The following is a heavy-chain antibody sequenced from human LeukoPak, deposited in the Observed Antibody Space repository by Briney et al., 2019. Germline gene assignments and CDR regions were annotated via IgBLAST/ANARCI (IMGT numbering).Heavy chain of an antibody. V-gene: IGHV4-61*01. CDR3: ARVHTMKQLVLSY. CDR2: IYYSGST. Sequence: SETLSLTCTVSGGSVSSGSYYWSWIRQPPGKGLEWIGYIYYSGSTNYNPSLKSRVTISVDTSKNQFSLKLSSVTAADTAVYYCARVHTMKQLVLSYWGQGTLVTVSS. D-gene: IGHD6-13*01. J-gene: IGHJ4*02. CDR1: GGSVSSGSYY.